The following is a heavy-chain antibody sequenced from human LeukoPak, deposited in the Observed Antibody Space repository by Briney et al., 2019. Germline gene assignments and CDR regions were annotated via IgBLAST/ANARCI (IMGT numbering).Heavy chain of an antibody. CDR2: IYYSGST. J-gene: IGHJ6*02. Sequence: PSETLSLTCTVSGGSISSYYWSWIRQPPGKGLEWIGYIYYSGSTNYNPSLKSRVTISVDTSKNQFSLKLSSVTAADTAVYYCATNIGYFDWLSLDVWGQGTTVTVSS. CDR3: ATNIGYFDWLSLDV. D-gene: IGHD3-9*01. CDR1: GGSISSYY. V-gene: IGHV4-59*01.